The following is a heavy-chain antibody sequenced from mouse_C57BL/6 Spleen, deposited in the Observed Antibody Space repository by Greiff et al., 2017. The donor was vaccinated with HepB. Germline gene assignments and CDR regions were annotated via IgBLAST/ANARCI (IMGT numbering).Heavy chain of an antibody. J-gene: IGHJ2*01. Sequence: VKLVESGPGLVAPSQSLSITCTVSGFSLTSYAISWVRQPPGKGLEWLGVIWTGGGTNYNSALKSRLSISKDNSKSQVFLKMNSLQTDDTARYYCARNYYGSSYYFDYWGQGTTLTVSS. CDR1: GFSLTSYA. CDR3: ARNYYGSSYYFDY. D-gene: IGHD1-1*01. CDR2: IWTGGGT. V-gene: IGHV2-9-1*01.